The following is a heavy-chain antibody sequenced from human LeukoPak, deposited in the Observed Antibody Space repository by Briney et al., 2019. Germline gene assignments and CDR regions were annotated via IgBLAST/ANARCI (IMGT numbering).Heavy chain of an antibody. V-gene: IGHV3-30*18. Sequence: GGSLRLSCAASGFTFSSYGMHWVRQAPGKGLEWVAVISYDGSNKYYADSVKGRLTISRDNSKNTLFLQMNSLRADDTAVYYCAKPPLYCTNGVCYTNYYYGMEVWGQGTTVTVSS. D-gene: IGHD2-8*01. CDR3: AKPPLYCTNGVCYTNYYYGMEV. CDR1: GFTFSSYG. J-gene: IGHJ6*02. CDR2: ISYDGSNK.